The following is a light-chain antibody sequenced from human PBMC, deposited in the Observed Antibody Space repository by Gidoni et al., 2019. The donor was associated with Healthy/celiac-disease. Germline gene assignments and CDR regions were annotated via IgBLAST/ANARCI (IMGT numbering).Light chain of an antibody. J-gene: IGKJ1*01. CDR3: LQRNSYPRT. V-gene: IGKV1-17*01. CDR1: QGIRNY. Sequence: DLQMTHSPSSLSASVGDRVTITCRASQGIRNYLGWYQQKHGKPPKRLIYAAYSLQSGAPSRFGGSGSGTEFTLTISSLQHEDVANYYWLQRNSYPRTFGQGTKVEIK. CDR2: AAY.